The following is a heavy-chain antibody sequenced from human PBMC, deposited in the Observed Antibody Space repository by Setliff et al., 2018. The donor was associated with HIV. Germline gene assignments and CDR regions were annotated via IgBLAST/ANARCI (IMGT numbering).Heavy chain of an antibody. CDR3: VRRDVSFLFGQFDS. V-gene: IGHV4-38-2*01. D-gene: IGHD3-10*02. J-gene: IGHJ4*02. CDR1: GYSINNIHY. CDR2: IYDGGTT. Sequence: SLTCDVSGYSINNIHYWGWIRQPPGKGLECLGNIYDGGTTYHNPSLKGRVTISIDTSKAQFSLKLISVTAADTAVYYCVRRDVSFLFGQFDSWGQGILVTVSS.